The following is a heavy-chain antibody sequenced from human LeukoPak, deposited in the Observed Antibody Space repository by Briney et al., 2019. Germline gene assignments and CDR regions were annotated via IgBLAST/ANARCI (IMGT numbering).Heavy chain of an antibody. CDR3: AKDFGRNLGGPGY. D-gene: IGHD3-10*01. V-gene: IGHV3-23*01. Sequence: GGSLRLSCAASGFTFSTYTMAWVRQAPGGGLEWVSGISGDGYSTYYADSVKGRFAISKDNSKSTLYLQMNSLRAEDTAVYYCAKDFGRNLGGPGYWGRGTRVTVSS. CDR2: ISGDGYST. CDR1: GFTFSTYT. J-gene: IGHJ4*02.